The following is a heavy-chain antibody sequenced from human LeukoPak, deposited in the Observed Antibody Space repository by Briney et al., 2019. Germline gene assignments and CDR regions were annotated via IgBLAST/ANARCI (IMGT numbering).Heavy chain of an antibody. Sequence: SEALSLTCAVYGGSFSGYYWSWIREPPGKGLEWSGEINHSGSTNYNPSLKSRVTISVDTSKNQFSLKLSSVTVADTAVYYCARALVQWLANMPFDYWGQGTLVTVSS. J-gene: IGHJ4*02. CDR1: GGSFSGYY. CDR3: ARALVQWLANMPFDY. D-gene: IGHD6-19*01. V-gene: IGHV4-34*01. CDR2: INHSGST.